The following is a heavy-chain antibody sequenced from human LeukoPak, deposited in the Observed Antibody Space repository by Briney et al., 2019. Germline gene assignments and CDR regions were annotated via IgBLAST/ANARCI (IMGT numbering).Heavy chain of an antibody. D-gene: IGHD5-18*01. CDR3: AILSRGHTHGLDI. CDR2: IHHSGST. CDR1: GGSFRDHY. J-gene: IGHJ6*02. V-gene: IGHV4-34*01. Sequence: PSETLSLRCVVSGGSFRDHYWTWVRQPPGKGLEWIGAIHHSGSTNYNPSLESRVTMSVDTSRSRFSLMLDSVSAADTGMYYCAILSRGHTHGLDIWGQGTSVTVFS.